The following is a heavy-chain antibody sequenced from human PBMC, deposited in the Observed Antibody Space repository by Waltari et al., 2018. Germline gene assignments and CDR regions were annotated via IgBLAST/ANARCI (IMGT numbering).Heavy chain of an antibody. V-gene: IGHV3-30*18. CDR3: AKDLHSYSGTYPDLEY. J-gene: IGHJ4*02. CDR1: GFTFNNYG. D-gene: IGHD1-26*01. Sequence: QVQLVESGGGVVQPGGSLRLSCAASGFTFNNYGMHWVRQAQGKGLEWVAIISYDGTNKYYADSVKGRFTISRDNSKNTLFLQMNSLRAEDTAVYYCAKDLHSYSGTYPDLEYWGQGTLVTVSS. CDR2: ISYDGTNK.